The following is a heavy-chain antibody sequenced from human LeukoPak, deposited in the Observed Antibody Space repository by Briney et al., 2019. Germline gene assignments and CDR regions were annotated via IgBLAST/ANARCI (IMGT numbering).Heavy chain of an antibody. CDR2: ISWNSGSI. D-gene: IGHD3-22*01. CDR3: AKGPYYYDSSGYLGAFDI. Sequence: GGSQRLSCAASGFTFDDYAMHWVRQAPGKGLEWVSGISWNSGSIGYADSVKGRFTISRDNAKNSLYLQMNSLRAEDTALYYCAKGPYYYDSSGYLGAFDIWGQGTMVTVSS. J-gene: IGHJ3*02. V-gene: IGHV3-9*01. CDR1: GFTFDDYA.